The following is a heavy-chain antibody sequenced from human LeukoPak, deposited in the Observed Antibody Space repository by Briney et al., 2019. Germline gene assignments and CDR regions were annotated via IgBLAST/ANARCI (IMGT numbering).Heavy chain of an antibody. D-gene: IGHD3-10*01. CDR3: ARIRGLGRDYYIYYMDV. V-gene: IGHV4-4*02. Sequence: SGTLSLTCAVSGGSISSSNWWSWVRQPPGKGLEWIGEISHSGSTNYNPSLKSRVTLSVDKSKNQFSLKLSSVTAADTAVYYCARIRGLGRDYYIYYMDVWGKGTTVTVSS. CDR1: GGSISSSNW. J-gene: IGHJ6*03. CDR2: ISHSGST.